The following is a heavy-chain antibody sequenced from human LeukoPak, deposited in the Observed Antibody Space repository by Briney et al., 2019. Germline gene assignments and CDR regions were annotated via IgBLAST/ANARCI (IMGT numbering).Heavy chain of an antibody. V-gene: IGHV3-30*02. Sequence: PGGSLRLSCAASGFTFSSYGMHWVRQAPGKGLEWVAFIRYDGSNKYYADSVKGRFTISRDNSKNTLYLQMNSLRAEDTAVYYCAKDQGATVTTGYNYWGQGTLVTVSS. J-gene: IGHJ4*02. CDR2: IRYDGSNK. CDR3: AKDQGATVTTGYNY. CDR1: GFTFSSYG. D-gene: IGHD4-17*01.